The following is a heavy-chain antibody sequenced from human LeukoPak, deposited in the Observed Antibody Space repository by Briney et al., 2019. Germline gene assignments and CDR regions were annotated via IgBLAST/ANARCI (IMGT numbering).Heavy chain of an antibody. CDR3: ASIAVAGTYHAFDI. CDR1: GYTFTSYA. Sequence: ASVKVSCKASGYTFTSYAMHWVRQAPGQRLEWMGWINAGNGNTKYSQKFQGRVTITRDTSASTAYLELSSLRSEDTAVYYCASIAVAGTYHAFDIWGQGTMVTVSS. CDR2: INAGNGNT. V-gene: IGHV1-3*01. D-gene: IGHD6-19*01. J-gene: IGHJ3*02.